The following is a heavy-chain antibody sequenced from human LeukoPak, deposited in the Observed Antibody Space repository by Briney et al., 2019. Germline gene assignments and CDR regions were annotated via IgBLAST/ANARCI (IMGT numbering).Heavy chain of an antibody. Sequence: GGSLRLSCAASGFSFSNYWMSWVRQAPGKGLEWVANIDSHGSETQNVGSVKGRFTTSRDNAKNSLYVQMNSLRAEDTAIYYCARIWYFGDNNWRYFDYWGQGTLVTVAS. CDR3: ARIWYFGDNNWRYFDY. J-gene: IGHJ4*03. CDR2: IDSHGSET. D-gene: IGHD1-1*01. V-gene: IGHV3-7*01. CDR1: GFSFSNYW.